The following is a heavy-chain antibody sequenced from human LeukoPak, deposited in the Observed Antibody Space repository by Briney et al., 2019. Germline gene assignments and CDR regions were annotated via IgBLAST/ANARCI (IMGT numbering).Heavy chain of an antibody. V-gene: IGHV4-34*09. Sequence: SETLSLTCAVYGGSFSGYYWSWIRQPPGKGLEWIGEINHSGSTYYNPSLKSRVTISVDTSKNQFSLKLSSVTAADTAVYYCARGLITMGLYWGQGTLVTVSS. D-gene: IGHD3-10*01. CDR1: GGSFSGYY. CDR2: INHSGST. CDR3: ARGLITMGLY. J-gene: IGHJ4*02.